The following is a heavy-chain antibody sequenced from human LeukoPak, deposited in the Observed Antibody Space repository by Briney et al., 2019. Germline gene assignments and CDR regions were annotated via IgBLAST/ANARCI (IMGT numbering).Heavy chain of an antibody. CDR1: GFIFNTHA. Sequence: GGSLRLSCAASGFIFNTHAMSWVRQAPGKGLEWVSVMSGGGGSTYYADSVKGRFTISRDNSKSTLFLQMNSLSAEDTAVYYCAGDGYCGSSACCVDYWGQGTVVTVSP. V-gene: IGHV3-23*01. CDR2: MSGGGGST. D-gene: IGHD2-2*03. CDR3: AGDGYCGSSACCVDY. J-gene: IGHJ4*02.